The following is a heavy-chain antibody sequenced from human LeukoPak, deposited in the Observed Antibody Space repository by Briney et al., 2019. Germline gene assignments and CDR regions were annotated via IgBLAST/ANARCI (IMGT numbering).Heavy chain of an antibody. J-gene: IGHJ4*02. CDR2: IYSGGTI. CDR1: GITVSSNY. Sequence: GGSLRLSCAASGITVSSNYMSWVRQAPGKGLEWVSVIYSGGTIYYADSVKGRFTISRDISKNTLYLQMNSLRAEDTAVYYCARERGRATVFFDYWGQGTLDTVSS. V-gene: IGHV3-53*01. D-gene: IGHD1-26*01. CDR3: ARERGRATVFFDY.